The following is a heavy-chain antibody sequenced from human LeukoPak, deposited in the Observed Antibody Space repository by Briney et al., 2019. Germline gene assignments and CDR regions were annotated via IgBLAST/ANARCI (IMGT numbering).Heavy chain of an antibody. CDR3: ARDEYCSSTSCYTGYYGMDV. D-gene: IGHD2-2*02. V-gene: IGHV1-69*04. Sequence: SVKVSCTASGGTFSSYAISWVRQAPGQGLEWMGRIIPILGIANYAQKFQGRVTITADKSTSTAYMELSSLRSEDTAVYYCARDEYCSSTSCYTGYYGMDVWGQGTTVTVSS. CDR2: IIPILGIA. J-gene: IGHJ6*02. CDR1: GGTFSSYA.